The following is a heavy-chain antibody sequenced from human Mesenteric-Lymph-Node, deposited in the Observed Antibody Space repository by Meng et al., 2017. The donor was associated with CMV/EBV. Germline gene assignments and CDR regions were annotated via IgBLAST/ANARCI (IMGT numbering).Heavy chain of an antibody. CDR1: GGSSSNYY. J-gene: IGHJ5*02. D-gene: IGHD3-22*01. CDR3: ACLSSGSNGWFDP. V-gene: IGHV4-34*01. Sequence: CAVYGGSSSNYYWSWIRQPPGKGLEWIGEIYHSGSTTYNPSLKSRVTISVDTSKNQFSLKLTSVTPEDTAVYYCACLSSGSNGWFDPWGQGTLVTVSS. CDR2: IYHSGST.